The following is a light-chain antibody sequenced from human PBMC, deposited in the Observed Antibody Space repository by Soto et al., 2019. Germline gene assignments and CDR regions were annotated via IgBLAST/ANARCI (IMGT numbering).Light chain of an antibody. J-gene: IGKJ1*01. CDR3: QQYTNTNNPWM. V-gene: IGKV1-5*01. Sequence: DIQVTQSPPTLSASVGDRVTITCRASQTISTWMAWYQQKPGKAPKLLVYDASTLQSGVASRFSGSGSGTEFTLIISGLQXDDPATYYCQQYTNTNNPWMFGQGTKVDIK. CDR2: DAS. CDR1: QTISTW.